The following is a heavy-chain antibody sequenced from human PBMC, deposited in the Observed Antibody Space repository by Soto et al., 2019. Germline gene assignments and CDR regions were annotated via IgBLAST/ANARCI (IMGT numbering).Heavy chain of an antibody. CDR1: GSSFTSYW. V-gene: IGHV5-51*01. Sequence: GESLKISCKGSGSSFTSYWIGWVRQMPGKGLEWMGIIYPGDSDTRYSPSFQGQVTISADKSISTAYLQWSSLKASDTAMYYCARPSSGYSSGWYFDYWGQGTLVTVSS. CDR3: ARPSSGYSSGWYFDY. D-gene: IGHD6-19*01. CDR2: IYPGDSDT. J-gene: IGHJ4*02.